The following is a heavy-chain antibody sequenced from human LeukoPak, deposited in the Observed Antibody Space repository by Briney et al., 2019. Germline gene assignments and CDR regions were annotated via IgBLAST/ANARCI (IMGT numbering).Heavy chain of an antibody. CDR1: GGSISSHY. J-gene: IGHJ4*02. CDR2: IYYSGST. Sequence: PSETLSLTCTVSGGSISSHYWSWIRQPPGKGLEWIGYIYYSGSTNYNPSLKSRVTISVDTSKNQFSLKLSSVTAADTAVYYCARVSYDYVWGSYHTQTYYFDYWGQGTLVTVSS. D-gene: IGHD3-16*01. V-gene: IGHV4-59*11. CDR3: ARVSYDYVWGSYHTQTYYFDY.